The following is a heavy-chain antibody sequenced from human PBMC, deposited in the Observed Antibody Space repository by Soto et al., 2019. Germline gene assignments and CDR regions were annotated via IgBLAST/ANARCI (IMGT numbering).Heavy chain of an antibody. J-gene: IGHJ5*02. CDR3: AREQYLAAINWFDP. CDR2: IYTGGST. V-gene: IGHV4-4*07. Sequence: PSETLSLTCTVSGGSISSYYWSWIRQPAGKGLEWIGRIYTGGSTNYNPSLKSRVTMSVDTSKNQFSLKLSSVTAADTAVYYCAREQYLAAINWFDPWGQGTLVTVSS. D-gene: IGHD6-25*01. CDR1: GGSISSYY.